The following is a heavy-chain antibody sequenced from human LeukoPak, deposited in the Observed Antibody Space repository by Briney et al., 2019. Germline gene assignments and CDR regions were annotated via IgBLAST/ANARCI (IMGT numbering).Heavy chain of an antibody. CDR1: GFTFSSYA. CDR2: ISGSGGST. D-gene: IGHD2-2*01. V-gene: IGHV3-23*01. Sequence: GGSLRLSCAASGFTFSSYAMSWVRQAPGKGLEWVSAISGSGGSTYYADSVKGRFTISRDNSKSTLYLQMNSLRAEDTAVYYCAKRFVVVPAANAAPFDYWGQGTLVTVSS. CDR3: AKRFVVVPAANAAPFDY. J-gene: IGHJ4*02.